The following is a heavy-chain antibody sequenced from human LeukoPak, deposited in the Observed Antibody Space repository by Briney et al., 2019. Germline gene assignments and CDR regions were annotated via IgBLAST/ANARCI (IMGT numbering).Heavy chain of an antibody. CDR2: ISYDGSIK. CDR1: GFTFSSFG. J-gene: IGHJ3*02. V-gene: IGHV3-30*12. CDR3: AREGPSSYTISGAFDI. Sequence: GGSLRLSCAASGFTFSSFGMHWVRQAPGKGLEWVAFISYDGSIKYYADSVKGRFTISRDDSKNTLYLQMNSLRAEDTAVYYCAREGPSSYTISGAFDIWGQGTMVTVSS. D-gene: IGHD3-9*01.